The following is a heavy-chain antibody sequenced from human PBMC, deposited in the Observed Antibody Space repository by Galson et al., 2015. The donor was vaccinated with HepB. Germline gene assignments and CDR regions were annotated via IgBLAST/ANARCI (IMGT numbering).Heavy chain of an antibody. Sequence: SVKVSCKASGYTFTKYSVSWVRQAPGQGLEWMGWISASNGNTDYGQNLQGRVTMTTDTSTSTAYMELRSLRSDGTAVYYCARGGMAAIGGPTFDYWGQGTLLTVSS. V-gene: IGHV1-18*01. CDR3: ARGGMAAIGGPTFDY. D-gene: IGHD5-24*01. J-gene: IGHJ4*02. CDR2: ISASNGNT. CDR1: GYTFTKYS.